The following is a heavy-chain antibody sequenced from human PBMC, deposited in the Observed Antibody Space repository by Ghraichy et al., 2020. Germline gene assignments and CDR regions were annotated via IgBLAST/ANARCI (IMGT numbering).Heavy chain of an antibody. V-gene: IGHV3-53*01. Sequence: GESLNISCAASGFTVSSNYMSWVRQAPGKGLEWVSVIYSGGSTYYADSVKGRFTISRDNSKNTLYLQMNSLRAEDTAVYYCLGYGMDVWGQGTTVTVSS. CDR3: LGYGMDV. CDR2: IYSGGST. J-gene: IGHJ6*02. CDR1: GFTVSSNY.